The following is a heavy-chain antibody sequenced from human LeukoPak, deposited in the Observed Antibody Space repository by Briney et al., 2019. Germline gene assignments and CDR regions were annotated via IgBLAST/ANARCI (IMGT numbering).Heavy chain of an antibody. CDR3: AKGESSGGTCYCGSDY. V-gene: IGHV3-23*01. CDR1: GFTFSSHG. Sequence: GGSLRLSCAASGFTFSSHGMTWVRQAPGKGLEWVSGISGSGDTTYYADSVKGRFTISRDNSKNTLYLQMNSLRAEDTAIYYCAKGESSGGTCYCGSDYWGQGTLVAVSS. J-gene: IGHJ4*02. CDR2: ISGSGDTT. D-gene: IGHD2-15*01.